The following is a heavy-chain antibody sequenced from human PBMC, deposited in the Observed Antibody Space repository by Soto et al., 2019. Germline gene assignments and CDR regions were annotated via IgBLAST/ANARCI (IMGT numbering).Heavy chain of an antibody. J-gene: IGHJ2*01. Sequence: PGGSLRLSGAASGFIFGNYWRHWVRQPPGKGLVWVARINHDGISTAYADSVQGRFTISRDNAKNTLYLQVNSLRAEDTAIYYCTRALTAIRDYWYFDVWGRGTLVTVSS. D-gene: IGHD2-21*02. CDR3: TRALTAIRDYWYFDV. CDR2: INHDGIST. CDR1: GFIFGNYW. V-gene: IGHV3-74*01.